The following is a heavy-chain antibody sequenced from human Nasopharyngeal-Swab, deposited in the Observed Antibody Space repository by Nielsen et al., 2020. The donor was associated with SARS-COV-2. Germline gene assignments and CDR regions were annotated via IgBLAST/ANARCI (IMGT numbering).Heavy chain of an antibody. CDR1: GGSINSDNHY. Sequence: SETLSLTCTVSGGSINSDNHYWTWVRHHPGRGLEWIGYTYYSGATYYSPSLESRISISVATSKNQFYLNVASVTAADTAVYYCARIESGNDYTSFDYWGQGTLVTVSP. D-gene: IGHD4-11*01. V-gene: IGHV4-31*03. CDR3: ARIESGNDYTSFDY. CDR2: TYYSGAT. J-gene: IGHJ4*02.